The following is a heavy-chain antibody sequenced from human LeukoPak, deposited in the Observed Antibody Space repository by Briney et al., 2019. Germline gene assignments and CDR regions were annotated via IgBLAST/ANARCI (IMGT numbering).Heavy chain of an antibody. CDR3: ARHLGGRTFDY. CDR2: IKQDGSAN. Sequence: GGSLRLSCAAFGFTFSSYWMSWVRQAPGKGLEWVANIKQDGSANYYVDSVKGRFTISRDNAKNSLYLQMDSLRAEDTAVYYCARHLGGRTFDYWGQGTLVTVSS. J-gene: IGHJ4*02. V-gene: IGHV3-7*05. D-gene: IGHD1/OR15-1a*01. CDR1: GFTFSSYW.